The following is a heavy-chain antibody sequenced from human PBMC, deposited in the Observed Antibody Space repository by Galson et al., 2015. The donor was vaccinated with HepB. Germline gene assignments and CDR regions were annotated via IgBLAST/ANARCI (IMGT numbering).Heavy chain of an antibody. J-gene: IGHJ4*02. Sequence: FLRLSCAASGFIFSDYYMSWIRQAPGKGLEWVSYISSSSSSIYYADSVKGRFTISRDNAKNSLYLQMNSLRDEDTAVYYCARDPHRIAVAGTFGYWGQGTLVTVSS. V-gene: IGHV3-11*04. CDR2: ISSSSSSI. D-gene: IGHD6-19*01. CDR1: GFIFSDYY. CDR3: ARDPHRIAVAGTFGY.